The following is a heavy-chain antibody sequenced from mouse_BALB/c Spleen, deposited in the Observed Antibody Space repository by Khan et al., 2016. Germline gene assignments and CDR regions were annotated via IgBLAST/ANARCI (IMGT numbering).Heavy chain of an antibody. Sequence: EVELVESGGGLVKPGGSLKFSCAASGFTFSSYAMSWVRQTPEKRLEWVASISSGGTTYYQARVKGRFTISRDDARNILYLQMNSLRSEDTAIDYCAREENALDYWGQGTSVTVSS. V-gene: IGHV5-6-5*01. J-gene: IGHJ4*01. CDR1: GFTFSSYA. CDR2: ISSGGTT. CDR3: AREENALDY.